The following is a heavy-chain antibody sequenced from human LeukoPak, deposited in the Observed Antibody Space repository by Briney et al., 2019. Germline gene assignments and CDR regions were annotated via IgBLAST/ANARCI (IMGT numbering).Heavy chain of an antibody. Sequence: GGSLKLSCAASGFTFTGSAMHWVRQASGKGLEWVGRIRSSSHSDATAYAESVKGRFTISRDDSKKTAYLQMNSLKTEDTAVYYCARGGVCSGGNCHYYFDYWGQGTLDTVSS. CDR1: GFTFTGSA. J-gene: IGHJ4*02. CDR3: ARGGVCSGGNCHYYFDY. D-gene: IGHD2-15*01. V-gene: IGHV3-73*01. CDR2: IRSSSHSDAT.